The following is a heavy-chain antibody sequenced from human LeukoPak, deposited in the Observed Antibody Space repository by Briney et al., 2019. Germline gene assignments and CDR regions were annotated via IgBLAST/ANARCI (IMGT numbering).Heavy chain of an antibody. CDR1: GFTFSSYG. CDR2: ISYDGSNK. CDR3: AKPVVTATALFDY. V-gene: IGHV3-30*18. D-gene: IGHD2-21*02. Sequence: GGSLRLSCAASGFTFSSYGMHWVRQAPGKGLEWVAVISYDGSNKYYADSVKGRFTISRDNSKNTLYLQMNSLRAEDTAVYYCAKPVVTATALFDYWGQGTLVTVSS. J-gene: IGHJ4*02.